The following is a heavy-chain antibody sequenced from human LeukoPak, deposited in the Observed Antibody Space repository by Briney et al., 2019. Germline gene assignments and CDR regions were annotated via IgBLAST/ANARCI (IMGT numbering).Heavy chain of an antibody. CDR2: IYYSGST. J-gene: IGHJ4*02. Sequence: SLTXTVSXGSIXXXXXSXXXXXPXXGXXWXXXIYYSGSTNYNPSLKSRVTISVDTSKNQFSLKLSSVTAADTAVYYCARDXRFGYXXSXYSXWXQG. CDR3: ARDXRFGYXXSXYSX. V-gene: IGHV4-59*01. CDR1: XGSIXXXX. D-gene: IGHD3-22*01.